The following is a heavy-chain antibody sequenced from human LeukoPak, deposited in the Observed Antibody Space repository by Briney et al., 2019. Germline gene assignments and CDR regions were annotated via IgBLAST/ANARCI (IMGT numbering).Heavy chain of an antibody. CDR3: ATSNDAKIAPFDH. D-gene: IGHD2-21*01. Sequence: ASVKVSFKASGYTFTSYGISWVRQAPGQGLEWMGWISAYNGNTNYAQKLQGRVTMTTDTSTSTAYMELRSLRSDDTAVYYCATSNDAKIAPFDHWGQGAPVTVSS. CDR2: ISAYNGNT. CDR1: GYTFTSYG. J-gene: IGHJ4*02. V-gene: IGHV1-18*01.